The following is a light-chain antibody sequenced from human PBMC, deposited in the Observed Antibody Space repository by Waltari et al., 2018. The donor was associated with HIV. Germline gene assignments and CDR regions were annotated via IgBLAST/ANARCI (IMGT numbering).Light chain of an antibody. CDR1: QSISSY. Sequence: DIQMTQSPSSLSASVGDRVTITCRASQSISSYLNWYQQKPGKAPKLLIYAASSLQSGVPSRFSGSGSETDFNLSISSLQPEDFATYYCQQSYSTPRTFGPGTKVDIK. V-gene: IGKV1-39*01. J-gene: IGKJ3*01. CDR3: QQSYSTPRT. CDR2: AAS.